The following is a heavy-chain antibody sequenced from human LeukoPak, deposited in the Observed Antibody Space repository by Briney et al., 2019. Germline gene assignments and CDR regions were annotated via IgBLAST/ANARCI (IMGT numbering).Heavy chain of an antibody. V-gene: IGHV4-59*01. CDR2: IYYSGST. D-gene: IGHD3-3*01. CDR1: GGSISSYY. Sequence: SETLSLTCTVSGGSISSYYWSWIRQPPGKGLEWIGYIYYSGSTNYNPSLKSRVTISVDTSKDQFSLKLSSVTAADTAVYYCSRGGDSYDFWSVKNWFDPWGQGTLVTVSS. CDR3: SRGGDSYDFWSVKNWFDP. J-gene: IGHJ5*02.